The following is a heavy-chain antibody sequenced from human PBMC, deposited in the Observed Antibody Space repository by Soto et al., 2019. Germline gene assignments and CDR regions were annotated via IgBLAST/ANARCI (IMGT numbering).Heavy chain of an antibody. CDR3: ARDKGRSPLDY. CDR1: GGSISSGGYS. J-gene: IGHJ4*02. CDR2: IYHSGNI. Sequence: PSETLSLTCAVSGGSISSGGYSWSWIRQPPGKGLEWIGYIYHSGNIYYNPSLKSRVTISVDRSKNQFSLKLSSVTAADTAVYYCARDKGRSPLDYWGQGTLVTVSS. V-gene: IGHV4-30-2*01. D-gene: IGHD2-15*01.